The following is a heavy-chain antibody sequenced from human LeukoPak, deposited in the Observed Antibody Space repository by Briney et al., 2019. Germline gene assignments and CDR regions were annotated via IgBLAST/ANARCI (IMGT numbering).Heavy chain of an antibody. D-gene: IGHD3-10*02. V-gene: IGHV3-7*01. J-gene: IGHJ6*04. Sequence: GGSLRLSCAASGFTFSNYWMTWVRQAPGKGLEWVANIKHDGSEDYYLDSVRGRFTISRDNAKNSLYLQMNSLRAEDTAVYYCAELGITMIGGVWGKGTTVTISS. CDR1: GFTFSNYW. CDR2: IKHDGSED. CDR3: AELGITMIGGV.